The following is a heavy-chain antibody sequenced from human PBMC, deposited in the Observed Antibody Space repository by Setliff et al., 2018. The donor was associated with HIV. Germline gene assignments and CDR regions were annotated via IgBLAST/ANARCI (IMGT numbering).Heavy chain of an antibody. J-gene: IGHJ4*02. CDR3: AKDHATSSWFTALLDY. Sequence: SETLSLTCTVSGGSISSYYWSWIRQPPGKGLEWIGYIYYSGSTNYNPSLKSRVTISVDTSKNQFSLKLSSVIAADTAVYYCAKDHATSSWFTALLDYWGQGTLVTVSS. V-gene: IGHV4-59*01. CDR1: GGSISSYY. D-gene: IGHD6-13*01. CDR2: IYYSGST.